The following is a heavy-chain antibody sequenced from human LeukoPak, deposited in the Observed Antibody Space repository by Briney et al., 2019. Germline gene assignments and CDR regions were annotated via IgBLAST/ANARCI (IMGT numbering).Heavy chain of an antibody. V-gene: IGHV3-9*01. CDR3: AKDSSYSSISVRGGKLDY. D-gene: IGHD6-13*01. Sequence: GRSLRLSCAASGFTFVDYAMHWVRQAPGKGLEWVSGISWNSGSIGYADSVKGRFTISRNNAKNSLYLQMNSLRAEDTALYYCAKDSSYSSISVRGGKLDYWGQGTLVTVSS. CDR2: ISWNSGSI. J-gene: IGHJ4*02. CDR1: GFTFVDYA.